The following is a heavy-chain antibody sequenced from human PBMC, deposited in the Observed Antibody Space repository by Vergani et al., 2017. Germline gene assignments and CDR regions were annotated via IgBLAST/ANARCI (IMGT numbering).Heavy chain of an antibody. CDR1: GGSISSGSYY. Sequence: QVQLQESGPGLVKPSQTLSLTCTVSGGSISSGSYYWSWIRQPAGKGLEWIGRIYTSGSTNYNPSLKSRVTISVDTSKNQFSLKLSSVTAADTAVYYCARWSGDFWSPVGYFDYWGQGTLVTVSS. CDR2: IYTSGST. V-gene: IGHV4-61*02. D-gene: IGHD3-3*01. CDR3: ARWSGDFWSPVGYFDY. J-gene: IGHJ4*02.